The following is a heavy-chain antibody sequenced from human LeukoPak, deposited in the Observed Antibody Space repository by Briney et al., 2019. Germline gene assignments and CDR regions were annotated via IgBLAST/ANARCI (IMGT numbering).Heavy chain of an antibody. CDR2: IIPIFGTA. V-gene: IGHV1-69*05. CDR1: AGTFSSYA. CDR3: ARDGLAARPDYYYYYMDV. D-gene: IGHD6-6*01. J-gene: IGHJ6*03. Sequence: SVKVSCKASAGTFSSYAISWVRQAPGQGLEWMGGIIPIFGTANYAQKFQGRVTITTGESTSTAYMELSSLRSEDTAVYYCARDGLAARPDYYYYYMDVWGKGTTVTVSS.